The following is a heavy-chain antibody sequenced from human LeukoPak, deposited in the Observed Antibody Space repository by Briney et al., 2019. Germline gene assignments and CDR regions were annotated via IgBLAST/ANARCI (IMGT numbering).Heavy chain of an antibody. J-gene: IGHJ3*02. Sequence: GESLKISCKASGYIFTNYWIGWVRQMPGKGLEWMGVIYPSDSDTRYSPSFQGQVTISADKSITTAYLQWSSLKASDTAMYYCARHKGFDIWGQGTVVTVSS. V-gene: IGHV5-51*01. CDR2: IYPSDSDT. CDR3: ARHKGFDI. CDR1: GYIFTNYW.